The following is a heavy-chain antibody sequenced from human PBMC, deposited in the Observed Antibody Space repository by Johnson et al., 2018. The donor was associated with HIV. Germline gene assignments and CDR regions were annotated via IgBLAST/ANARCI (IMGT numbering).Heavy chain of an antibody. CDR3: ANSLLLDAFNI. V-gene: IGHV3-30*02. CDR1: GFTFSNAW. CDR2: IQYDGSNK. J-gene: IGHJ3*02. Sequence: QVQLVESGGGLVKPGGSLRLSCAASGFTFSNAWMNWVRQAPGKGLEWVAFIQYDGSNKYYADSVRGRFTISRDNSKTTLYLQMNSLRDEDTAVYYCANSLLLDAFNIWGQGTMVTVSS.